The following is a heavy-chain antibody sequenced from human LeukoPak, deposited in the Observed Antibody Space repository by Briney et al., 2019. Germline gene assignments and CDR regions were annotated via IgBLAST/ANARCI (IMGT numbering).Heavy chain of an antibody. CDR2: ISDRGGYS. V-gene: IGHV3-23*01. D-gene: IGHD5-18*01. CDR3: AKGWLWSTYDY. J-gene: IGHJ4*02. CDR1: GFXFSSYA. Sequence: GGSLRLSCGASGFXFSSYAMSWVRQAPGKGLEWVSGISDRGGYSYYADSVKGRFTFSRDNSKNTLYLQMNSLRAEDTAVYYCAKGWLWSTYDYWGQGTLVTVSS.